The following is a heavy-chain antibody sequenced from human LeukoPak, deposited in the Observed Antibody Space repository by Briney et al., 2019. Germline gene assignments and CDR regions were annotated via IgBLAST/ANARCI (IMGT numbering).Heavy chain of an antibody. CDR1: GVSISSGAYY. CDR3: ARAEIWYYYDSSGYMFDY. CDR2: IYYSESS. D-gene: IGHD3-22*01. V-gene: IGHV4-31*03. Sequence: SETLSLTCTVSGVSISSGAYYWTWIRQHPGQGLEWSGYIYYSESSYCNPILKSRVTISVDMSKNQFSLKLSSVTAADTAMYYCARAEIWYYYDSSGYMFDYWGQGTLVTVSS. J-gene: IGHJ4*02.